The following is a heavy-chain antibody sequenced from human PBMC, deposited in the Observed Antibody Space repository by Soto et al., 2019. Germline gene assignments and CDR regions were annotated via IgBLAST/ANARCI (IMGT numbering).Heavy chain of an antibody. CDR3: AKDLSYSSGSEFDY. V-gene: IGHV3-23*01. J-gene: IGHJ4*02. CDR1: GFTFSSYA. D-gene: IGHD6-19*01. CDR2: ISGSGGST. Sequence: EVQLLESGGGLVQPGGSLRLSCAASGFTFSSYAMSWVRQAPGKGLEWVSAISGSGGSTYYADSVKGRFTISRDNSKNTLSLQMNSLSAEDTAVYYCAKDLSYSSGSEFDYWGQGTLVTVSS.